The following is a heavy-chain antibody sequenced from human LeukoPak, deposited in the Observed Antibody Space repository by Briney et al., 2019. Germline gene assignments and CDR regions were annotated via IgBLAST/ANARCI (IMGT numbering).Heavy chain of an antibody. J-gene: IGHJ6*02. CDR2: ISYDGSNK. D-gene: IGHD2-2*01. Sequence: GGSLLLSCAASGFTFSIYAVHWVRQAPGKGLEWVAVISYDGSNKYYADSVKGRFTISRDNSKNTLYLQMNSLRADDTAVYYCARAPLGGHCDSSSCYLFGMDVWGQGTTVTVS. CDR3: ARAPLGGHCDSSSCYLFGMDV. CDR1: GFTFSIYA. V-gene: IGHV3-30*04.